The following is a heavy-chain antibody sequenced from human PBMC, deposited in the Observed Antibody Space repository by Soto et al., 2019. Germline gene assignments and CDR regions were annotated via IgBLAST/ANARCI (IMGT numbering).Heavy chain of an antibody. CDR2: MYYSGRT. CDR1: GASISSSNYY. V-gene: IGHV4-39*01. Sequence: SETLSLTCTVSGASISSSNYYWGWIRQPPGRGLEWIGTMYYSGRTYYNPSLKSRVTTSVDTSKNQFSLKLSAVTATDTAVYYCARHGNTVTTGYYYGMDVWGQGTTVTVS. J-gene: IGHJ6*02. CDR3: ARHGNTVTTGYYYGMDV. D-gene: IGHD4-17*01.